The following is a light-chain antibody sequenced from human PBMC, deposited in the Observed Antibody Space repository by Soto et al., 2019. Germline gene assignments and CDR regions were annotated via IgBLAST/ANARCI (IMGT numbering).Light chain of an antibody. V-gene: IGKV3-15*01. CDR2: GAS. CDR3: KQYNNWPT. CDR1: QSVSTT. Sequence: EIVMTRSPATLAVSPGERVTLSCRASQSVSTTLAWHQQTPGQAPRLLISGASTRASDIPARFSGYGSGTEFTLTIRSLQSEDFAVYYCKQYNNWPTCGQGTKVDIK. J-gene: IGKJ1*01.